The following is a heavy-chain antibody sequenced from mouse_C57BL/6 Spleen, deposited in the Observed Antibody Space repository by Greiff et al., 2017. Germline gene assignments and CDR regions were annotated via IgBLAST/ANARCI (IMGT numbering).Heavy chain of an antibody. CDR2: IDPETGGT. D-gene: IGHD1-1*01. J-gene: IGHJ1*03. CDR3: TRGYYGSRKYFDV. Sequence: VQLQQSGAELVRPGASVTLSCKASGYTFTDYEMHWVKQTPVHGLEWIGAIDPETGGTAYNQKFKGKAILTADKSSSTAYMELRSLTSEDSAVYYCTRGYYGSRKYFDVWGTGTTVTVSS. CDR1: GYTFTDYE. V-gene: IGHV1-15*01.